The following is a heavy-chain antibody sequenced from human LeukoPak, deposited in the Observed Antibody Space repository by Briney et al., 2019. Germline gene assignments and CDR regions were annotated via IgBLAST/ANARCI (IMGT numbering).Heavy chain of an antibody. CDR1: GYTFTTYW. CDR3: ARVFDYYDSSGTNWNWFDP. V-gene: IGHV5-51*01. J-gene: IGHJ5*02. D-gene: IGHD3-22*01. CDR2: IYPGDSDT. Sequence: GESLKISCKGSGYTFTTYWIGWVRQVPGKGLEWMGIIYPGDSDTRYSPSFQGQVTISADKSISTAYLQWSSLKASDTAMYYCARVFDYYDSSGTNWNWFDPWGQGTLVTVSS.